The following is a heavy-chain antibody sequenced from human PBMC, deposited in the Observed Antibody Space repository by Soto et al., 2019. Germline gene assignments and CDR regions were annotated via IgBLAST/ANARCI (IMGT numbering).Heavy chain of an antibody. CDR3: ARAGYYYYYYMDV. CDR2: IWYDGSNK. CDR1: GFTFSSYG. Sequence: GGSLRLSCTASGFTFSSYGMHWVRQAPGKGLEWVAIIWYDGSNKYYADSVKGRFTISRDNSKNTSYLQMNSLRAEDTAVYYCARAGYYYYYYMDVWGKGTTVTVSS. J-gene: IGHJ6*03. V-gene: IGHV3-33*01.